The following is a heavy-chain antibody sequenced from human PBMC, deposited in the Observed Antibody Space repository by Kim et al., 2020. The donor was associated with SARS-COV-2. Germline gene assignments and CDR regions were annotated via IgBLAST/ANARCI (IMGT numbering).Heavy chain of an antibody. D-gene: IGHD2-21*02. CDR2: ISGSGGST. CDR1: GFTFSSYA. Sequence: GGSLRLSCAASGFTFSSYAMSWVRQAPGKGLEWVSAISGSGGSTYYADSVKGRFTISRDNSKNTLYLQMNSLRAEDTAVYYCAKDFSVVTAIRYWYFDLWGRGTLVTVSS. V-gene: IGHV3-23*01. J-gene: IGHJ2*01. CDR3: AKDFSVVTAIRYWYFDL.